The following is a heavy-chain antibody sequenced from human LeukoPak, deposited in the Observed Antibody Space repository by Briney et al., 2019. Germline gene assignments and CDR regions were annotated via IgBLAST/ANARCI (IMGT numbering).Heavy chain of an antibody. CDR2: IKQDGSEK. CDR1: GFTFSSYW. CDR3: ARGPSGYDPYYFDY. V-gene: IGHV3-7*03. Sequence: GGSLRLSCAASGFTFSSYWMSWVRQAPGKGLEWVANIKQDGSEKYYVDSVKGRFTISRDNAKNSLYLQMNSLRAEDTAVYYCARGPSGYDPYYFDYWGQGTLVTVSS. D-gene: IGHD5-12*01. J-gene: IGHJ4*02.